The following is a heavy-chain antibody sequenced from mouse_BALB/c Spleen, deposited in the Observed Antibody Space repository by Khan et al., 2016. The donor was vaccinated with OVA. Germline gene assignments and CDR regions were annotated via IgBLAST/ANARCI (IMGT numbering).Heavy chain of an antibody. D-gene: IGHD4-1*01. Sequence: EVQLQESGPGLVKPSQSLSLTCTVTGYSITSDYAWNWIRQFPGNTLEWMGYISYSGSTTYNPSLKRRISITRDTSKNQFFLQLNSVTTADTATYYGARRTGTWFAYWGQGTLVTVSA. CDR2: ISYSGST. CDR1: GYSITSDYA. J-gene: IGHJ3*01. V-gene: IGHV3-2*02. CDR3: ARRTGTWFAY.